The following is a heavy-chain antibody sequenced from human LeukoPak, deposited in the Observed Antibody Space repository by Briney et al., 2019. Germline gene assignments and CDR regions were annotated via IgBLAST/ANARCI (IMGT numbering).Heavy chain of an antibody. D-gene: IGHD6-13*01. CDR3: ARGSDSSSWDY. V-gene: IGHV4-59*01. CDR2: KDYSGST. J-gene: IGHJ4*02. Sequence: AETLSLTCTVSGGSISSYYWSWIRQPPGKGLEWIGYKDYSGSTNYNPSLKSRVTISVDTSKNQFSLKLSSVTAADTAVYYCARGSDSSSWDYWGQRTLVTVSS. CDR1: GGSISSYY.